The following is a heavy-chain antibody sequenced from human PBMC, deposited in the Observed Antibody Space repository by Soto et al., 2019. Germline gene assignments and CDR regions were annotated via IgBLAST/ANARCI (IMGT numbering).Heavy chain of an antibody. Sequence: SETLSLTCTVSGGSINGGDYYWSWIRQPPGKGLEWIGYIFYSGSSYYNPSLKSRITISVDTSKNQFSLKLSSVTAADTAVYYCARGQLYNWNDLRKPAGPQDYWGQGTLVT. CDR2: IFYSGSS. D-gene: IGHD1-1*01. V-gene: IGHV4-30-4*01. J-gene: IGHJ4*02. CDR3: ARGQLYNWNDLRKPAGPQDY. CDR1: GGSINGGDYY.